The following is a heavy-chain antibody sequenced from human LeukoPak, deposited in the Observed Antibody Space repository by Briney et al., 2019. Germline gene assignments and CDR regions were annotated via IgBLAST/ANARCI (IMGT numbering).Heavy chain of an antibody. J-gene: IGHJ4*02. V-gene: IGHV3-48*03. D-gene: IGHD6-19*01. Sequence: PGGSLRLSCAASGFTFSSYEMNWVRQAPGKGLEWVSYISSSGSTIYYADSVKGQFTISRDNSKNTLYLQMNSLRAEDTGVYYCAKDLSSGSRRAYWGQGTLVTVSS. CDR2: ISSSGSTI. CDR3: AKDLSSGSRRAY. CDR1: GFTFSSYE.